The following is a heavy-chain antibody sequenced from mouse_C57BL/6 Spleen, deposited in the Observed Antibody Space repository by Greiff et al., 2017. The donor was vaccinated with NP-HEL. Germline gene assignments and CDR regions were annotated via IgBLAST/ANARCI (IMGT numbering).Heavy chain of an antibody. CDR2: IYPGDGDT. D-gene: IGHD3-3*01. CDR1: GYAFSSYW. Sequence: QVQLQQSGAELVKPGASVKISCKASGYAFSSYWMNWVKQRPGKGLEWIGQIYPGDGDTNYNGKFKGKATMTVDKSSSTAYMPLSSLTSEDSAVYFCAREGTGYFDVWGTGTTVTVSS. V-gene: IGHV1-80*01. CDR3: AREGTGYFDV. J-gene: IGHJ1*03.